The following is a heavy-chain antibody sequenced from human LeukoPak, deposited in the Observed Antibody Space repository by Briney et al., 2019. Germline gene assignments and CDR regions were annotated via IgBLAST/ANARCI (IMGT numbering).Heavy chain of an antibody. D-gene: IGHD6-13*01. CDR1: GFTLSSYA. Sequence: GGSLRLSCAASGFTLSSYAMHWVRQAPGKGLEWVAVISYDGSNKYYADSVKGRFTISRDNSKNTLYLQMNSLRAEDTAVYYCARDRSPYSSSWYGGWFDPWGQGTLVTVSS. J-gene: IGHJ5*02. CDR2: ISYDGSNK. V-gene: IGHV3-30*04. CDR3: ARDRSPYSSSWYGGWFDP.